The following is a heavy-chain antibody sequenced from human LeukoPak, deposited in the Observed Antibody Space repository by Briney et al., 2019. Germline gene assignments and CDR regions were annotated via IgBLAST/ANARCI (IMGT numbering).Heavy chain of an antibody. Sequence: GGSLRLSCAASGIIISSYWMSWVRQTPGKGLEWVANIKQDGSEKNYVDSVKGRFTIFRDNARNSLYLQMNSLRAEDTAVYYCASHSYGYNHWGQGTLVIVSS. J-gene: IGHJ5*02. CDR2: IKQDGSEK. D-gene: IGHD3-16*01. V-gene: IGHV3-7*01. CDR1: GIIISSYW. CDR3: ASHSYGYNH.